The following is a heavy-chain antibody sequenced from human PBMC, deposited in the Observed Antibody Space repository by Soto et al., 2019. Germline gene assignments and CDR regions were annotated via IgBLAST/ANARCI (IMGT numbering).Heavy chain of an antibody. D-gene: IGHD5-12*01. CDR2: INAGNGNT. V-gene: IGHV1-3*01. Sequence: ASVKVSCKASGYTFTSYAMHWVRQAPGQRLKWMGWINAGNGNTKYSQKFQGRVTITRDTSASTAYMELSSLRSEDTAVYYCARAYDDDAFDIWGQGTMVTVSS. CDR3: ARAYDDDAFDI. J-gene: IGHJ3*02. CDR1: GYTFTSYA.